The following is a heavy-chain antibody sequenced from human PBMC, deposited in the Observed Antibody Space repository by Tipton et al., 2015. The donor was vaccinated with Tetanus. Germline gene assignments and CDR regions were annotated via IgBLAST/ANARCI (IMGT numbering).Heavy chain of an antibody. D-gene: IGHD2-2*01. CDR2: IYTSGST. V-gene: IGHV4-4*07. Sequence: TLSLTCTVSGGSISSYYWSWIRQPAGKGLEWIGRIYTSGSTNYTPPLKSRVTMSVDTPKNQFSLKLSSVTAADTAVYYCAREDIVVVPAAPNYYGMDVWGQGTTVTVSS. CDR1: GGSISSYY. CDR3: AREDIVVVPAAPNYYGMDV. J-gene: IGHJ6*02.